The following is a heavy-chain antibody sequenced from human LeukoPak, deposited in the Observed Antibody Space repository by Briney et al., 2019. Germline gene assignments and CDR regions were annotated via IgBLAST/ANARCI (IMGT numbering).Heavy chain of an antibody. CDR3: ARDSLPGGLDAFDI. Sequence: ASVKVSCKASGYTCTSYGISWGRHAPRQGLEWVGWISTYNGNTNYAQKLQGRVTMTTDTSTSTAYMELRSLRPDDTAVYYCARDSLPGGLDAFDIWGQGTMVTVSS. J-gene: IGHJ3*02. V-gene: IGHV1-18*01. CDR1: GYTCTSYG. CDR2: ISTYNGNT. D-gene: IGHD3-10*01.